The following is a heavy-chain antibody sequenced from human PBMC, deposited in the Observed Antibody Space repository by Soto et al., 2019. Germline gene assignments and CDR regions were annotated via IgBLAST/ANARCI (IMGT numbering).Heavy chain of an antibody. D-gene: IGHD6-19*01. Sequence: GESLKISCKGSGYSFTSYSIGWVRQMPGKGLEWMGIIYPGDSDTRYSPSFQGQVTISADKSISTAYLQWSSLKASGTAMYYWARQGIGGAGPGGWFDPWGQGTLVTVSS. CDR3: ARQGIGGAGPGGWFDP. V-gene: IGHV5-51*01. J-gene: IGHJ5*02. CDR1: GYSFTSYS. CDR2: IYPGDSDT.